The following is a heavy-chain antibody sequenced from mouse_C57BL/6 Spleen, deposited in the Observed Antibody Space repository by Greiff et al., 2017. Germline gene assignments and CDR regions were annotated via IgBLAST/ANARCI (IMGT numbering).Heavy chain of an antibody. CDR1: GYSITSGYD. CDR2: ISYSGST. D-gene: IGHD1-1*01. Sequence: EVKLLESGPGMVKPSQSLSLTCTVTGYSITSGYDWHWIRHFPGNKLEWMGYISYSGSTNYNPSLKSRISITHDTSKNHFFLKLNSVTTEDTATYYCARRGVYYGSSQAWFAYWGQGTLVTVSA. J-gene: IGHJ3*01. V-gene: IGHV3-1*01. CDR3: ARRGVYYGSSQAWFAY.